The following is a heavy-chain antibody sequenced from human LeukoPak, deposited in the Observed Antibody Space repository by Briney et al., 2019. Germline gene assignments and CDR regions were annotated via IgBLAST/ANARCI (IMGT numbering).Heavy chain of an antibody. Sequence: ASVKVSCKASGYTFTSYDINWVRQAPGQGLEWMGWINPNSGGTDYAQKFRGWVTMTRDTSINTAYMELSRLTSDDTAVYYCARELPPGRGSNWYIGHYGMDVWGQGTTVTVSS. D-gene: IGHD6-13*01. J-gene: IGHJ6*02. CDR1: GYTFTSYD. CDR3: ARELPPGRGSNWYIGHYGMDV. V-gene: IGHV1-2*04. CDR2: INPNSGGT.